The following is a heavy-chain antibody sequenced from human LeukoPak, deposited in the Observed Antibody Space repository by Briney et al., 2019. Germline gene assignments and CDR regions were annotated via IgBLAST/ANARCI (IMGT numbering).Heavy chain of an antibody. CDR2: INSNSGGT. D-gene: IGHD2-2*01. CDR3: ARGSERCSSTSCPNKPFDY. Sequence: ASVKVSCKASGYTFSDYYMHWVRQAPGQGLERMGWINSNSGGTKYEQKFQGRVTMTRDTSISTVYMELSRLRFDDTAVYYCARGSERCSSTSCPNKPFDYWGQGTLVTVSS. J-gene: IGHJ4*02. CDR1: GYTFSDYY. V-gene: IGHV1-2*02.